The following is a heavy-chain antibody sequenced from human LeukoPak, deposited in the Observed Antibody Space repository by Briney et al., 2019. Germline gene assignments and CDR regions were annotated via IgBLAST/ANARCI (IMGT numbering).Heavy chain of an antibody. CDR2: IIPILGIA. Sequence: SVKVSCKASGGTFSSYAISWVRQAPGQGLEWMGRIIPILGIANYAQKFQGRVTITADKSTSTAYMELSSLRSEDTAVYYCARVIAVAGTDTFDYWGREPWSPSPQ. CDR3: ARVIAVAGTDTFDY. CDR1: GGTFSSYA. D-gene: IGHD6-19*01. J-gene: IGHJ4*02. V-gene: IGHV1-69*04.